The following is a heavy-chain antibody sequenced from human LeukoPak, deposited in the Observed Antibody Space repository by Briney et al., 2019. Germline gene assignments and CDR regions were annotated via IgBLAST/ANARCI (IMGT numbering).Heavy chain of an antibody. CDR3: ARATGYCSGGSCYPGDYYYYYGMDV. CDR1: GGSFSGYY. CDR2: IYHSGST. Sequence: PSETLSLTCAVYGGSFSGYYWSWIRQPPGKGLEWIGEIYHSGSTNYNPSLKSRVTISVDKSKNQFSLKLSSVTAADTAVYYCARATGYCSGGSCYPGDYYYYYGMDVWGQGTTVTVSS. J-gene: IGHJ6*02. V-gene: IGHV4-34*01. D-gene: IGHD2-15*01.